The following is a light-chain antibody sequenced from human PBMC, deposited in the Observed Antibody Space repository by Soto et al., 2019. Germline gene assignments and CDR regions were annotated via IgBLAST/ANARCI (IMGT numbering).Light chain of an antibody. CDR1: PAIASF. CDR2: GAS. CDR3: QHYNSYSEA. Sequence: IQLTQSPSSLSASVGDRVTITCRASPAIASFLAWYQQKPGTAPKLLIYGASTLQSGVPSRFSGSGSGTEFTLTISSLQPDDFATYYCQHYNSYSEAFGQGTKVELK. J-gene: IGKJ1*01. V-gene: IGKV1-9*01.